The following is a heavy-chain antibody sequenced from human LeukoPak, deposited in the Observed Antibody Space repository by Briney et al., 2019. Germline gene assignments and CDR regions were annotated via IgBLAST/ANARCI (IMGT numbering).Heavy chain of an antibody. CDR3: ARNNGMDV. Sequence: GGSLRLSCAASGFALSSHWMTWVRQVPGRGPEWVANVNRDGSETYCLDSVKGRFTISKDNAKNSLYLQMNSLRAEDTALYHCARNNGMDVWGQGTTVIVSS. CDR2: VNRDGSET. CDR1: GFALSSHW. V-gene: IGHV3-7*03. J-gene: IGHJ6*02.